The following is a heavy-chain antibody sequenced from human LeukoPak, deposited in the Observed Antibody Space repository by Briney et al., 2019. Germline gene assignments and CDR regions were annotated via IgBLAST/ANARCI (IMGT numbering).Heavy chain of an antibody. D-gene: IGHD6-13*01. CDR1: GGSFSGYY. V-gene: IGHV4-34*01. J-gene: IGHJ4*02. CDR2: INHSGST. Sequence: SETLSLTCAVYGGSFSGYYWSWIRQPPGKGLEWIGEINHSGSTNYNPSLKSRVTISVDTSKNQFSLKLSSVTVADTAFYYCARRQYSSSWYLFDYRGQGTLVTVPS. CDR3: ARRQYSSSWYLFDY.